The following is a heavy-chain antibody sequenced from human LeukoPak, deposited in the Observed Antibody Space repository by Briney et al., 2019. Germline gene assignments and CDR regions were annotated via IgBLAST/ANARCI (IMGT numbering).Heavy chain of an antibody. V-gene: IGHV4-59*12. CDR1: GGSISSYY. CDR3: ARELHSGSYYFDY. CDR2: LYHSGST. D-gene: IGHD1-26*01. J-gene: IGHJ4*02. Sequence: SETPSLTCTVSGGSISSYYWSWIRQPPGKGLEWIGRLYHSGSTYYNPSLKSRVTTSVDTSKNRFSLKLTSVTAADTAVYYCARELHSGSYYFDYWGQGTLVTVSS.